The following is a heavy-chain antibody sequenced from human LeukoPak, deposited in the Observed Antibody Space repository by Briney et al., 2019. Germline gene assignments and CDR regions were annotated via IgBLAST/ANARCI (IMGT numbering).Heavy chain of an antibody. CDR2: IKSKTDGGTT. CDR3: TTEDIVVVPAAWGY. V-gene: IGHV3-15*01. Sequence: GGSLRLSCAAAGFTFSNAWMSWVRQAPGKGLEWDGRIKSKTDGGTTDYAAPVKGRFTISRDDSKNTLYLQMNSLKTEDTAVYYCTTEDIVVVPAAWGYWGQGTLVTVSS. D-gene: IGHD2-2*01. CDR1: GFTFSNAW. J-gene: IGHJ4*02.